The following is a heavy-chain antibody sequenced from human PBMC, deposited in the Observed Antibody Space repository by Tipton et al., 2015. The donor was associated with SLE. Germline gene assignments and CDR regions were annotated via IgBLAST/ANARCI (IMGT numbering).Heavy chain of an antibody. J-gene: IGHJ4*02. CDR2: SQDSGST. Sequence: GLVKPSETLSLTCTVSGGSINSNGYFWHWIRQRPGKGLEWIGYSQDSGSTNYNPSLKSRVTISVDTSKNQFSLRLRSVTAADTAVYYCARLAHYNSNWYLGVWGQGSLVTVSS. CDR3: ARLAHYNSNWYLGV. CDR1: GGSINSNGYF. V-gene: IGHV4-61*05. D-gene: IGHD3-22*01.